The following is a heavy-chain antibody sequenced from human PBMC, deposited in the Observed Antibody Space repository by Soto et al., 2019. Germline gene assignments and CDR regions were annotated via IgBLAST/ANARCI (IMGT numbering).Heavy chain of an antibody. CDR1: GGSINSNNYY. V-gene: IGHV4-39*02. Sequence: PSETLSLTCTVSGGSINSNNYYWAWIRQPPGKGLAWIASIYYDGSTYYDTSLKSRVTISRDTSKNQFSLRLTSMTAADTAVYYRAKVVVAATRHSDFDSWGQGTLVTVSS. CDR2: IYYDGST. J-gene: IGHJ4*02. D-gene: IGHD2-15*01. CDR3: AKVVVAATRHSDFDS.